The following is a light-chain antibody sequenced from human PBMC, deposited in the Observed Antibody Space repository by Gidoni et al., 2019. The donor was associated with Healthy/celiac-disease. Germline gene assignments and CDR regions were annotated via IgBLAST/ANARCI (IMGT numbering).Light chain of an antibody. CDR3: QQRSNWPYT. Sequence: EIVLTQSPATLSLSPGERATLSCRASQSVSSYLAWYQPKPGQAPRLLIYDASNRATGIPARFSGSGSGTDFTLTISSSLEPEDFAVYYCQQRSNWPYTFGQGTKLEIK. CDR2: DAS. V-gene: IGKV3-11*01. CDR1: QSVSSY. J-gene: IGKJ2*01.